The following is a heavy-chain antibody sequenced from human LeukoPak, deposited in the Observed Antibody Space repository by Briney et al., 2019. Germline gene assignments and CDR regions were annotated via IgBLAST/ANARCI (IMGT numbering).Heavy chain of an antibody. Sequence: PGGSLRLSCAASGFTFSSYWMSWVRQAPGKGLEWVPAISGSGGSTYYADSVKGRFTISRDNSKNTLYLQMNSLRAEDTAVYYCAKVGQGLYYYGSGSPWGQGTLVTVSS. CDR3: AKVGQGLYYYGSGSP. J-gene: IGHJ5*02. CDR2: ISGSGGST. CDR1: GFTFSSYW. V-gene: IGHV3-23*01. D-gene: IGHD3-10*01.